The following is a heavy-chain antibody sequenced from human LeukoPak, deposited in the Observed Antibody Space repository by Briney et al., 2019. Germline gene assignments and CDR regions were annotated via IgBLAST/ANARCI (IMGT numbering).Heavy chain of an antibody. J-gene: IGHJ4*02. CDR2: ISYDGSNQ. V-gene: IGHV3-30*14. CDR1: GFTFSSYA. CDR3: ARDSPDYGGKGFDY. D-gene: IGHD4-23*01. Sequence: GGSLRLSCAASGFTFSSYAMHWVRQAPGTGLEWVAVISYDGSNQYYADSVKGRFTISRDNSKNTLYLQMNSLRAEDTAVYYCARDSPDYGGKGFDYWGQGTLVTVSS.